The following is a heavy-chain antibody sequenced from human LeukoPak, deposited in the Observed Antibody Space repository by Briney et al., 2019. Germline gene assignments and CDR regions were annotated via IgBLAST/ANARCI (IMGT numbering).Heavy chain of an antibody. CDR2: FGTRSSSI. Sequence: PGGSLRLSCAASGFTFSSHSMNWVRQAPGKGLEWVSSFGTRSSSIYYADSVKGRFTISRDNARNSLYLQMNSLRAEDTAVYYCARGPNSNWSGLDFWGQGTLLTVSS. CDR3: ARGPNSNWSGLDF. V-gene: IGHV3-21*01. D-gene: IGHD6-6*01. CDR1: GFTFSSHS. J-gene: IGHJ4*02.